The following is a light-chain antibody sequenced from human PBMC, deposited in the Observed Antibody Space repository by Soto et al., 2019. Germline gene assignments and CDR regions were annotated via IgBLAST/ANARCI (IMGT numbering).Light chain of an antibody. V-gene: IGKV1-39*01. CDR3: QQSYSTPPT. Sequence: DLQMTQSPSTLSASVGDRVTITCRASESVNNWLAWYQQKPGKAPKLLIYAASSLQSGVPSRFSGSGSGTDFTLTTSSLQPEDFATYYCQQSYSTPPTFGQGTKVDIK. CDR2: AAS. CDR1: ESVNNW. J-gene: IGKJ1*01.